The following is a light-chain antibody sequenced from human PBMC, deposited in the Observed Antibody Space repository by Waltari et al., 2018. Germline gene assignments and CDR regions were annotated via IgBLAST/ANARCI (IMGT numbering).Light chain of an antibody. CDR3: QHRHEWPVT. Sequence: EIVLTQSPAALSLSPGERATLSCRASQTISTELAWYQQKPGQAPRLLIYDSSNRAPGIPARFSGSGSGTDFTLTISSLEPEDFAVYYCQHRHEWPVTFGQGTRLDIK. CDR2: DSS. V-gene: IGKV3-11*01. J-gene: IGKJ5*01. CDR1: QTISTE.